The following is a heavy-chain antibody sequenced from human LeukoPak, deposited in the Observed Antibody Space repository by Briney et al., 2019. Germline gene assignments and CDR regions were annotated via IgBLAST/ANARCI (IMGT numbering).Heavy chain of an antibody. CDR2: IFYSGST. CDR3: ARDSSSWYRYFDL. Sequence: SETLSLTCTVSGVSVSSHYWSWLRQPPGKGLEWIGYIFYSGSTNYNPSLKSRVTISVDSSKNQVSVKLSSVTAADTAVYYCARDSSSWYRYFDLWGRGTLVTVSS. V-gene: IGHV4-59*02. CDR1: GVSVSSHY. J-gene: IGHJ2*01. D-gene: IGHD6-13*01.